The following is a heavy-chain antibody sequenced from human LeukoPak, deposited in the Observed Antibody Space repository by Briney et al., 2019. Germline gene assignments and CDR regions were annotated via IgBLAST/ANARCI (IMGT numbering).Heavy chain of an antibody. D-gene: IGHD6-13*01. Sequence: PSETLSLTCTVSGGSISSYYWSWIRQPPGKGLEWIGYIYYSGSTSYNPSLKSRVTISVDTSKNQFSLKLSSVTAADTAVYYCARGSSSSWRHSTFYYYYGMDVWGQGTTVTVS. CDR2: IYYSGST. CDR3: ARGSSSSWRHSTFYYYYGMDV. CDR1: GGSISSYY. J-gene: IGHJ6*02. V-gene: IGHV4-59*01.